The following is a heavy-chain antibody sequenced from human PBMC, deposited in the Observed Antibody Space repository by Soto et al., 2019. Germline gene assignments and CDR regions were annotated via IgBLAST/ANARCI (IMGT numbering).Heavy chain of an antibody. CDR3: ASASYYDCDDGMDV. CDR2: IYYSGST. D-gene: IGHD3-22*01. V-gene: IGHV4-61*01. J-gene: IGHJ6*01. CDR1: GGSVSSGSYY. Sequence: SETLSLTCTVSGGSVSSGSYYWSWIRQPPGKGLEWIGYIYYSGSTNYNPSLKSRVTISVDTSKNQLSLKLSYVSAADTAVYYCASASYYDCDDGMDVWEQGNRGTV.